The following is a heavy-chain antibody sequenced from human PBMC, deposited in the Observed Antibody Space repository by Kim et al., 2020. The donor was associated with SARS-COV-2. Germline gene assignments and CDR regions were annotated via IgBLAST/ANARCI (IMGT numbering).Heavy chain of an antibody. CDR3: ARHPPLRFLFDY. J-gene: IGHJ4*02. CDR1: GGSISSSSYY. CDR2: IYYSGST. Sequence: SETLSLTCTVSGGSISSSSYYWGWIRQPPGKGLEWIGSIYYSGSTYYNPSLKSRVTISVDTSKNQFSLKLSSVTAADTAVYYCARHPPLRFLFDYWGQGTLVTVSS. D-gene: IGHD4-17*01. V-gene: IGHV4-39*01.